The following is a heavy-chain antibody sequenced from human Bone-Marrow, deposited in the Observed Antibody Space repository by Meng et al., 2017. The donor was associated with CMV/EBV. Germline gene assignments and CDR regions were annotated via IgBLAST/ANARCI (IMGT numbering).Heavy chain of an antibody. D-gene: IGHD3-9*01. CDR2: INHSGSA. V-gene: IGHV4-34*01. CDR1: GGSFGSFY. Sequence: GSLRLSCAVSGGSFGSFYWSWIRQPPGKGLEWIGAINHSGSANYNPSLKRRVTISVDTSKNQFSLKLSSVTAADTAVYYCARDRIYFDWLAYGMDVWGQGTTVTVSS. CDR3: ARDRIYFDWLAYGMDV. J-gene: IGHJ6*02.